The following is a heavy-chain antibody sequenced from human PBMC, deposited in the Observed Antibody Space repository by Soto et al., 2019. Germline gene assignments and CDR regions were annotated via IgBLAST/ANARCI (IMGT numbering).Heavy chain of an antibody. CDR2: INHSGST. Sequence: PSETLSLTCAVYGGSFSGDYWSWIRQPPGKGLEWIGDINHSGSTNYSPSLKSRVTISLDTSKNQFSLNLSSVTAADTAVYYCARGRRTVRGDLYSYYNYMDVWGQGTTVTVS. D-gene: IGHD3-10*01. CDR1: GGSFSGDY. J-gene: IGHJ6*02. CDR3: ARGRRTVRGDLYSYYNYMDV. V-gene: IGHV4-34*01.